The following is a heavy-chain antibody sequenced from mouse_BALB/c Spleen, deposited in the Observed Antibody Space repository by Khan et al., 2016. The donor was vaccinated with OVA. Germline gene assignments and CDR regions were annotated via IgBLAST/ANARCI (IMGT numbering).Heavy chain of an antibody. CDR2: IDPENGNT. CDR1: GFNIKDYY. D-gene: IGHD2-4*01. J-gene: IGHJ4*01. CDR3: ARRDYEAMDY. V-gene: IGHV14-1*02. Sequence: VQLKQSGAELVRPGALVKLSCKASGFNIKDYYIHWVKQRPEQGLEWIGWIDPENGNTIYDPKFQGKASITAATSSSTAYLQLSSLTSEDTAVYYCARRDYEAMDYWGQGTSVTVSS.